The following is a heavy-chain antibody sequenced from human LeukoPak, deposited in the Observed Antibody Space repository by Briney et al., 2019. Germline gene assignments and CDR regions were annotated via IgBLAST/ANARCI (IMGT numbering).Heavy chain of an antibody. CDR3: ARHLTYGSYRNYYYMDV. J-gene: IGHJ6*03. CDR1: GYSFTSYW. Sequence: GESLMISCNGSGYSFTSYWIGWVRPMPGKGLEGMGINYPGDSDTRYSPSFQGQVTISADKSISTAYLQWSSLKASDTAMYYCARHLTYGSYRNYYYMDVWGKGTTVTVSS. V-gene: IGHV5-51*01. D-gene: IGHD1-26*01. CDR2: NYPGDSDT.